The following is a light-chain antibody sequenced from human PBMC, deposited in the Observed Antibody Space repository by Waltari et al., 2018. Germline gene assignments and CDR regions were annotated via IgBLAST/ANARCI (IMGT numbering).Light chain of an antibody. CDR1: RSNVGSNT. J-gene: IGLJ1*01. CDR3: AAWDDSLNAYV. Sequence: QSVLTQPPSASGTPGQTVTISCSGSRSNVGSNTVNWFQQVPGTAPKLLIYSNNQLPAGVPDRFSGSKSGPSASLAISGLQSEDEADYYCAAWDDSLNAYVFGTGTQVPVL. CDR2: SNN. V-gene: IGLV1-44*01.